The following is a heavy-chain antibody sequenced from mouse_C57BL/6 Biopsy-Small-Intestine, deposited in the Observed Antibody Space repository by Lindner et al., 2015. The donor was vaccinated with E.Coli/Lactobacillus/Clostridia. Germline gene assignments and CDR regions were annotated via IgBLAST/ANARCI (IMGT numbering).Heavy chain of an antibody. CDR3: ARHYYYDSSYENFDY. CDR2: IYPGSGNT. J-gene: IGHJ2*01. V-gene: IGHV1-81*01. D-gene: IGHD1-1*01. CDR1: GYTFSTFS. Sequence: VQLQESGAELARPGASVKLTCKASGYTFSTFSISWVRQRTGQGLEWIGQIYPGSGNTYYNENFKGKVTLTADKSSRTAFMELRSLTSEDSAVYFCARHYYYDSSYENFDYWGQGTTLTVSS.